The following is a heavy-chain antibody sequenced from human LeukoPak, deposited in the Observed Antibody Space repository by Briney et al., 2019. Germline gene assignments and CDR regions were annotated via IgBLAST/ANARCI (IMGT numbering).Heavy chain of an antibody. CDR1: GDSISRGSNH. D-gene: IGHD5-18*01. V-gene: IGHV4-31*03. Sequence: SQTLSLTCTVSGDSISRGSNHWSWIRQHPGKGLELIGYIYYSGTTSYNPSLKSRVTISVDTSKNQLSLTLSSVTAADTAVYYCARGYRQLSSWGQGTLVTVSS. CDR3: ARGYRQLSS. CDR2: IYYSGTT. J-gene: IGHJ5*02.